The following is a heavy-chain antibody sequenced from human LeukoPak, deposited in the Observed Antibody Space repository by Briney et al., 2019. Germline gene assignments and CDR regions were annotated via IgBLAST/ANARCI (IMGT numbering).Heavy chain of an antibody. CDR2: INTNTGNP. V-gene: IGHV7-4-1*01. CDR1: GYTFTSYA. D-gene: IGHD6-6*01. Sequence: ASVKVSCKASGYTFTSYAMNWVRQAPGQGLEWMGWINTNTGNPTYAQGFTGRFVFSLDTSVSTANLQICSLKAEDTAVYYCARENSSSSFFRYYYYGMDVWGQGTTVTVSS. J-gene: IGHJ6*02. CDR3: ARENSSSSFFRYYYYGMDV.